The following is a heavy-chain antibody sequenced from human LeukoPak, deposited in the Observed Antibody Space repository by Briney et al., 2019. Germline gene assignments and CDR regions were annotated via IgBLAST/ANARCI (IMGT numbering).Heavy chain of an antibody. CDR3: ARDEAFGQWLAPGDY. V-gene: IGHV1-69*05. CDR2: IIPIFGTA. Sequence: ASVKVSCKASGGTFSSYAISWVRQAPGQGLEWMGRIIPIFGTANYAQKFQGRVTITTDESTSTAYMELSSLRSEDTAVYYFARDEAFGQWLAPGDYWGQGTLVTVSS. J-gene: IGHJ4*02. CDR1: GGTFSSYA. D-gene: IGHD6-19*01.